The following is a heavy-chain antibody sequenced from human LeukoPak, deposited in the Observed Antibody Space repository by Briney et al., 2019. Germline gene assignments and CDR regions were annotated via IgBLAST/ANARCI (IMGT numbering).Heavy chain of an antibody. V-gene: IGHV3-21*01. CDR2: ISISNYI. J-gene: IGHJ3*02. CDR1: GFTFSSYS. Sequence: GGSLRLSCAASGFTFSSYSMNWVCQAPGKGLEWVSSISISNYINYADSVKGRFIISRDNAKNSLFLQMNSLRGEDTAVYYCASLSAAYHDAIDIWGQGTMVTVSS. D-gene: IGHD3-16*01. CDR3: ASLSAAYHDAIDI.